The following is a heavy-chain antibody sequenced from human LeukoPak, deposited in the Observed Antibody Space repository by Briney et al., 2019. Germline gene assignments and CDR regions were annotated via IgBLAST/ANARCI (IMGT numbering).Heavy chain of an antibody. CDR3: ARISVDLNYYDSSGIDY. D-gene: IGHD3-22*01. Sequence: GGSLRLSCAASGFTFSSYAMHWVRQAPGKGLEWVAVISYDGSNKYCADSVKGRFTISRDNSKNTLYLQMNSLRAEDTAVYYCARISVDLNYYDSSGIDYWGQGTLVTVSS. V-gene: IGHV3-30-3*01. J-gene: IGHJ4*02. CDR1: GFTFSSYA. CDR2: ISYDGSNK.